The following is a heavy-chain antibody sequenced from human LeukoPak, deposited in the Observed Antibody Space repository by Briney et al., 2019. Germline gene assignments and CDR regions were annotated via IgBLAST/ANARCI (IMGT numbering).Heavy chain of an antibody. CDR1: GFTFSSYW. V-gene: IGHV3-7*01. J-gene: IGHJ5*02. CDR3: ARVGASYYDFWSGYYEDGWFDP. CDR2: IKQDGSEK. D-gene: IGHD3-3*01. Sequence: PGGSLRLSCAASGFTFSSYWMSWVRQAPGKGLEWVANIKQDGSEKYYVDSVKGRFAISRDNAKNSLYLQMNSLRAEDTAVYYCARVGASYYDFWSGYYEDGWFDPWGQGTLVTVSS.